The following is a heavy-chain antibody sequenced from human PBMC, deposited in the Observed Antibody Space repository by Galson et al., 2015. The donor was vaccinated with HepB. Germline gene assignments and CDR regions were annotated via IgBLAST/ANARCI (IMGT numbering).Heavy chain of an antibody. CDR1: GYTLTELS. Sequence: SVKVSCKVSGYTLTELSMHWVRQAPGKGLERMGGFDPEDGETIYAQKFQGRVTMTEDTSTDSAYMELSSLRSEDTAVYYCATYFGDYLDAFDIWGQGTMVTVSS. J-gene: IGHJ3*02. V-gene: IGHV1-24*01. D-gene: IGHD4-17*01. CDR2: FDPEDGET. CDR3: ATYFGDYLDAFDI.